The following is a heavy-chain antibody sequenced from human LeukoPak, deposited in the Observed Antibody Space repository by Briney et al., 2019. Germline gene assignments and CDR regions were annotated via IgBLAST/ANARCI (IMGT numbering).Heavy chain of an antibody. CDR3: ARSREGFDYTKAGFDY. CDR2: IYYSGST. CDR1: GGSISSSSYY. J-gene: IGHJ4*02. D-gene: IGHD4-11*01. V-gene: IGHV4-39*01. Sequence: PSETLSLTCTVSGGSISSSSYYWGWIRQPPGKGLEWIGSIYYSGSTYYNPSLKSRVTISVDTSKNQFSLKLSSVTAADTAVYYCARSREGFDYTKAGFDYWGQGTLVTVSS.